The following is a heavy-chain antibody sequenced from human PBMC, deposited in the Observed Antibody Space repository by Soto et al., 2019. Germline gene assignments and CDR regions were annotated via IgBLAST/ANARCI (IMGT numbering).Heavy chain of an antibody. CDR3: ARHGVPEMATIAPPDY. Sequence: PGVSLRVSCRVSGYNFSSCWIGGGRQMPGKGLEWVAISYPGDSDGGYSPSFPGQVAISPAKSISTAYLHWSSLKASNTAMYYCARHGVPEMATIAPPDYWGQGTLVPVSP. J-gene: IGHJ4*02. V-gene: IGHV5-51*01. CDR2: SYPGDSDG. CDR1: GYNFSSCW. D-gene: IGHD5-12*01.